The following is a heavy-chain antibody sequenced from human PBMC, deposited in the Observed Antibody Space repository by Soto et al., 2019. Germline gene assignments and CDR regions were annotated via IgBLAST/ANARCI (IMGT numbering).Heavy chain of an antibody. V-gene: IGHV3-48*03. D-gene: IGHD5-18*01. Sequence: EVQLVESGGGLVQPGGSLRLSCADSGLTFSSFEMNWVRKAPGRGLGWVSYISGGGGSTKYYADSVKGRFTISRDNAKNSLYLQMNSLRAEDTAVYYCARAHSGYRYGQDAYYQYYAMDVWGQGTTVTVSS. J-gene: IGHJ6*02. CDR2: ISGGGGSTK. CDR3: ARAHSGYRYGQDAYYQYYAMDV. CDR1: GLTFSSFE.